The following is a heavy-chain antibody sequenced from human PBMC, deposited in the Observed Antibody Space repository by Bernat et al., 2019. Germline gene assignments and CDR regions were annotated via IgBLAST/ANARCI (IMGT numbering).Heavy chain of an antibody. CDR1: GFTFSSYG. Sequence: VQLVESGGGSVQPGGSLRLSCAASGFTFSSYGMHWVRQAPGKGLEWVAVIWYDGSNKYYADSVKGRFTISRDNSKNTLYLQMNSLRAEDTAVYYCARDVIESISGYQLDYWGQGTLVTVSS. D-gene: IGHD3-22*01. CDR2: IWYDGSNK. CDR3: ARDVIESISGYQLDY. V-gene: IGHV3-33*01. J-gene: IGHJ4*02.